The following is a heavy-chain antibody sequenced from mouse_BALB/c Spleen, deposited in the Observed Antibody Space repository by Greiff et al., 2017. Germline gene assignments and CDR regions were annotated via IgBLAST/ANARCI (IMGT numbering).Heavy chain of an antibody. CDR3: ARGDYGSSYDY. D-gene: IGHD1-1*01. Sequence: QVQLQQSGAELMKPVASVKISCKATGYTFSSYWIEWVKQRPGHGLEWIGEILPGSGSTNYNEKFKGKATFTADTSSNTAYMQLSSLTSEDSAVYYCARGDYGSSYDYWGQGTTLTVAS. CDR1: GYTFSSYW. J-gene: IGHJ2*01. V-gene: IGHV1-9*01. CDR2: ILPGSGST.